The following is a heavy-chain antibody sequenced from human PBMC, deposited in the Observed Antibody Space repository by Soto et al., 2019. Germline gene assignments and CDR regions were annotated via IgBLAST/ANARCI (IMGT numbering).Heavy chain of an antibody. V-gene: IGHV3-21*01. J-gene: IGHJ5*02. CDR1: GFTFISYS. CDR3: AREVTTTSRWFDP. D-gene: IGHD4-17*01. CDR2: ISSSSSYI. Sequence: PGGSLRLSCAASGFTFISYSMNWVRQAPGKGLEWVSSISSSSSYIYYADSVKGRFTISRDNAKNSLYLQMNSLRAEDTAVYYCAREVTTTSRWFDPWGQGTLVTVS.